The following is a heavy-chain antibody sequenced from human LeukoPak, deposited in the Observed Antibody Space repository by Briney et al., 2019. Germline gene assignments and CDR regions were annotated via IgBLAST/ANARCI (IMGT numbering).Heavy chain of an antibody. CDR1: GYTFTGYY. V-gene: IGHV1-2*02. CDR3: ALLWFGELLRGRYWFDP. J-gene: IGHJ5*02. CDR2: INPNSGGT. Sequence: ASVKVSCKASGYTFTGYYMHWVRQAPGQGLEWMGWINPNSGGTNYAQKFQGRVTMTRDTSISTAYMELSRLRSDDTAVYYCALLWFGELLRGRYWFDPWGQGTLVTVSP. D-gene: IGHD3-10*01.